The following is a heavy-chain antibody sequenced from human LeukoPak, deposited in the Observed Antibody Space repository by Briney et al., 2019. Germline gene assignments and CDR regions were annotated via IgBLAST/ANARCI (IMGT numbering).Heavy chain of an antibody. V-gene: IGHV1-18*04. D-gene: IGHD4-17*01. CDR3: ARGLDGDYGEIAY. Sequence: ASVKVSCKTFGGGFSSFAITWVRQAPGQGLEWMGWISAYNGNTNYAQKLQGRVTMTTDTSTSTAYMELRSLRSDDTAVYYCARGLDGDYGEIAYWGQGTLVTVSS. J-gene: IGHJ4*02. CDR2: ISAYNGNT. CDR1: GGGFSSFA.